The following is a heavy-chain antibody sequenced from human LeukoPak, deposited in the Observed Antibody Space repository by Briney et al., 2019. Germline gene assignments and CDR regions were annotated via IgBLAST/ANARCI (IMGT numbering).Heavy chain of an antibody. CDR2: ISGSGDAT. V-gene: IGHV3-64D*09. Sequence: GGSLRLSCSASGLTFSKYSMHWVRQAPGKGLQYVSAISGSGDATKYADSVKGRFTISRDNSKNMLYLQMSSLRPEDTAVYYCVSTISSGWELDYWGQGTLVTVSS. J-gene: IGHJ4*02. CDR1: GLTFSKYS. D-gene: IGHD6-19*01. CDR3: VSTISSGWELDY.